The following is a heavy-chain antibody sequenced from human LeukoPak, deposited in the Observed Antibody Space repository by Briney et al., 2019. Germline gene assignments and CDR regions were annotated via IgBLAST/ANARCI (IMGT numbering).Heavy chain of an antibody. CDR2: ISSSSSTI. J-gene: IGHJ4*02. Sequence: GGSLRLSCAASGFTFSSYSMNWVRQAPGKGLEWVSYISSSSSTIYYADSVKGRFTISRDNAKNSLYLQMNSLRAEDTAVYYCARGIQLWLRPYYFDYWGQGTLVTVSS. CDR1: GFTFSSYS. CDR3: ARGIQLWLRPYYFDY. V-gene: IGHV3-48*01. D-gene: IGHD5-18*01.